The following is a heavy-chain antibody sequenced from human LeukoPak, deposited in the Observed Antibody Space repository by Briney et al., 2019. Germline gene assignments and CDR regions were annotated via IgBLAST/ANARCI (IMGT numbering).Heavy chain of an antibody. CDR3: AREEHMYGDLLSFDY. V-gene: IGHV4-30-4*01. J-gene: IGHJ4*02. D-gene: IGHD4-17*01. CDR1: GGSISSGDYY. Sequence: PSETLSLTCTVSGGSISSGDYYWSWIRQPPGKGLEWIGYIYYSGSTYYNPSLKSRVTISVDTSKNQFSLKLSSVTAADTAVYYCAREEHMYGDLLSFDYWGQGTLVTVSS. CDR2: IYYSGST.